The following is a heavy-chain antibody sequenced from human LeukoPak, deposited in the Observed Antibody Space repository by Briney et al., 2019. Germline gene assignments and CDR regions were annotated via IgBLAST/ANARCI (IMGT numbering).Heavy chain of an antibody. J-gene: IGHJ5*02. V-gene: IGHV5-51*01. Sequence: NHGASLQISCKGSGYSFTSYWIGWVRQLPGKGLEWMGIIYPGDSDTRYSPSFQGQVTISADKSISTAYLRWSSLKASDTAMYYCARFDYGDSNWFDPWGQGTLVTVSS. D-gene: IGHD4-17*01. CDR1: GYSFTSYW. CDR3: ARFDYGDSNWFDP. CDR2: IYPGDSDT.